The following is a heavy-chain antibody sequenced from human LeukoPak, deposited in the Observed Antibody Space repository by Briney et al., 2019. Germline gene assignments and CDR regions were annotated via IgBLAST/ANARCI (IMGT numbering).Heavy chain of an antibody. V-gene: IGHV3-30*18. D-gene: IGHD3-10*01. Sequence: GRSLRLSCAASGFTFSSYGIHWVRQAPGKGLEWVAVISYDGSNKYYADSVKGRFTISRDNSKNTLYLQMNSLRAEDTAVYYCAKDRGYGSGSYYNVRASYYFDYWGQGTLVTVSS. CDR2: ISYDGSNK. CDR1: GFTFSSYG. CDR3: AKDRGYGSGSYYNVRASYYFDY. J-gene: IGHJ4*02.